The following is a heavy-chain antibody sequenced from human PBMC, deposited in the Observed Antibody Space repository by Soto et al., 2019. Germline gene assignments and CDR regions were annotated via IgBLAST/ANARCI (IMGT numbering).Heavy chain of an antibody. Sequence: SETLSLTCTVSGGSISSYYWSWIRQPAGKGLEWIGRIYTSGSANYNPSLKSRVTMSVDTSKNQFSLKLSSVTAADTAVYYCARDGNYDSSGYYPFDIWGQGTMVTVSS. CDR3: ARDGNYDSSGYYPFDI. CDR2: IYTSGSA. D-gene: IGHD3-22*01. V-gene: IGHV4-4*07. CDR1: GGSISSYY. J-gene: IGHJ3*02.